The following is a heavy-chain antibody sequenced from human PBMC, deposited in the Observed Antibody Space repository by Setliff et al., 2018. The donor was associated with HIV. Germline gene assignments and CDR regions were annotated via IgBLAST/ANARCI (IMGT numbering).Heavy chain of an antibody. Sequence: GASVKVSCKTSWYTFTSYHLHWLRQAPGQGLEWMGWINPNSGDTRYAQRFQGRVTMTRNTSTNTAYMELNSLTSDDTAVYYCAKCSEMLGTPATSSGYYCGWFDPWGQGTLVTVSS. J-gene: IGHJ5*02. CDR3: AKCSEMLGTPATSSGYYCGWFDP. CDR2: INPNSGDT. CDR1: WYTFTSYH. V-gene: IGHV1-2*02. D-gene: IGHD3-22*01.